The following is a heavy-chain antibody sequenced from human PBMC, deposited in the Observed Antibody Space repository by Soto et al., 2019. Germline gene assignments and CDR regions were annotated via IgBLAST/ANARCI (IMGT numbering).Heavy chain of an antibody. CDR2: IYYSGST. CDR1: GGSISSYY. D-gene: IGHD3-10*01. J-gene: IGHJ5*02. Sequence: SETLSLTCTVSGGSISSYYWSWIRQPPGKGLEWIGYIYYSGSTSYNPSLKSRVTISVDTSKNQFSLKLSSVTAADTAVYYCARLLKNYYGSGGYNWFDPWGQGTLVTVSS. V-gene: IGHV4-59*01. CDR3: ARLLKNYYGSGGYNWFDP.